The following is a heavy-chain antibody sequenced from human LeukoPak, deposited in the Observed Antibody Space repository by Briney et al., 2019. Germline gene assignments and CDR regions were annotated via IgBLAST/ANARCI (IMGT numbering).Heavy chain of an antibody. D-gene: IGHD2-15*01. Sequence: SETLSLTCTVSGGSISSYYWNWIRQPAGKGLEWIGRINNSGSINYNPSLKSRVTMSVDTSKNQFSLKLSSVTAADTAVYYCARDPVVVAPYYFDYWGQGTLVTVSS. V-gene: IGHV4-4*07. J-gene: IGHJ4*02. CDR2: INNSGSI. CDR3: ARDPVVVAPYYFDY. CDR1: GGSISSYY.